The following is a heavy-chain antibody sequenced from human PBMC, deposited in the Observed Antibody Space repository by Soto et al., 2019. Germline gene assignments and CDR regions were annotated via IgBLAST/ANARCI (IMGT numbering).Heavy chain of an antibody. V-gene: IGHV3-23*01. J-gene: IGHJ3*02. D-gene: IGHD4-17*01. Sequence: PGGSLRLSCQASGFIFTKNAVAWVRQAPGKGLEWLSGISGTAGRTYYADSVKGRFIISRATSKNPVYLQMNSLRAEDTAIYYCAGRTVATSWTLDIWGQGTTVTVSS. CDR1: GFIFTKNA. CDR2: ISGTAGRT. CDR3: AGRTVATSWTLDI.